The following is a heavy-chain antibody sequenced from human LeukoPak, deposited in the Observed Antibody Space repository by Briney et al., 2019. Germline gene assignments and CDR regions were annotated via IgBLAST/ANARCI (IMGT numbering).Heavy chain of an antibody. J-gene: IGHJ6*03. CDR1: GFSFSSYS. CDR3: AIDGDMDV. V-gene: IGHV3-21*04. Sequence: PGGSLRLSCVGSGFSFSSYSMNWVRQTPGKGLEWVPSISIDSDYIYYADSVNGRFTISRDNAKNTRYLQMKSLKAEDTALYFCAIDGDMDVWGKGTTVTVSS. CDR2: ISIDSDYI. D-gene: IGHD3-16*01.